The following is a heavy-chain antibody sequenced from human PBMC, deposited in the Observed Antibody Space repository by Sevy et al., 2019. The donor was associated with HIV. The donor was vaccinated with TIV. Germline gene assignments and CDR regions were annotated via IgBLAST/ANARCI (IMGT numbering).Heavy chain of an antibody. CDR3: SRGWGVGYYDGSGYYYVY. V-gene: IGHV1-18*01. CDR2: ISAYNGNT. Sequence: ASVKVSCKASGYTFTSYGISWVRQAPGQGLEWMGWISAYNGNTNYAQKLQGRVTMTTDTSTSTAYMELRSLRSDDTAVYYCSRGWGVGYYDGSGYYYVYWGQGPLVTVSS. CDR1: GYTFTSYG. D-gene: IGHD3-22*01. J-gene: IGHJ4*02.